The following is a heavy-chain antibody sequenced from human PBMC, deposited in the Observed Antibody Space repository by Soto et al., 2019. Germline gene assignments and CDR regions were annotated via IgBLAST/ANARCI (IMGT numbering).Heavy chain of an antibody. J-gene: IGHJ6*03. CDR2: ISAYNGNT. CDR1: GYTFTSYG. Sequence: ASVKVSCKASGYTFTSYGISWVRQAPGQGLEWMGWISAYNGNTNYAQKLQGRVTMTTDTSTSTAYMELRSLRSDDTAVYYCARDRDYDFWSGYIDSYYYYMDVWGKGTTVTVSS. CDR3: ARDRDYDFWSGYIDSYYYYMDV. D-gene: IGHD3-3*01. V-gene: IGHV1-18*01.